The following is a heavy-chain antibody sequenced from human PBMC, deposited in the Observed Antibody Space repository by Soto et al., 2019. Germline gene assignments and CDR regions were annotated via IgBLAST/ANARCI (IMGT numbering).Heavy chain of an antibody. V-gene: IGHV1-24*01. D-gene: IGHD4-17*01. J-gene: IGHJ4*02. Sequence: ASVKFSCKVSGYTLTELSMHWVRQAPGKGLECMGGFDPEYGETIYAQKFQGRVTMTEXTXXDXXXMXLXXLRXEDTAVYYCASGATVTQYDYWGQGTLVTVSS. CDR1: GYTLTELS. CDR2: FDPEYGET. CDR3: ASGATVTQYDY.